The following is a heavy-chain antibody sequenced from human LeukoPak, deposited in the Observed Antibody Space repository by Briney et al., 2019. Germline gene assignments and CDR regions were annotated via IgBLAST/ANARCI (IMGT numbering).Heavy chain of an antibody. CDR3: APVLLWFGTDAFDI. CDR2: INPNSGGT. CDR1: GYTFTGYY. J-gene: IGHJ3*02. V-gene: IGHV1-2*02. D-gene: IGHD3-10*01. Sequence: ASVRVSCKASGYTFTGYYMHWVRQAPGQGLEWMGWINPNSGGTNYAQKFQGRVTMTRDTSISTAYMELNRLRSDDTAVYYCAPVLLWFGTDAFDIWGQGTMVTVSS.